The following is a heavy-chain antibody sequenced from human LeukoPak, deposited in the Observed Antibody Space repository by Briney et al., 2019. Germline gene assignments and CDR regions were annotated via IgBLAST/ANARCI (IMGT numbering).Heavy chain of an antibody. Sequence: GGSLRLSCAASGFTFSDYYMSWIRQAPGKGLEWVSYISSSGSTIYYADSVKGRFTISRDNAKNSLYLQMNSLRAEDTAVYCCARVGIQLWFSYYFDYWGQGTLVNVSS. CDR2: ISSSGSTI. D-gene: IGHD5-18*01. CDR3: ARVGIQLWFSYYFDY. V-gene: IGHV3-11*01. J-gene: IGHJ4*02. CDR1: GFTFSDYY.